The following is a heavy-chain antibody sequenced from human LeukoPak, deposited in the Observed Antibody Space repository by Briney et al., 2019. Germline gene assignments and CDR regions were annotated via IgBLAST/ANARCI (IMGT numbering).Heavy chain of an antibody. CDR3: ARRGSYYEYYFDY. V-gene: IGHV4-4*09. D-gene: IGHD1-26*01. Sequence: SETLSLTCTVSGGSISSYYWSWIRQPPGKGLEWIGYIYTSGSTNYNPSLKSRVTISVDTSQNQFSMKLRSLTAADTTVYYCARRGSYYEYYFDYWGQGTLGTVS. J-gene: IGHJ4*02. CDR1: GGSISSYY. CDR2: IYTSGST.